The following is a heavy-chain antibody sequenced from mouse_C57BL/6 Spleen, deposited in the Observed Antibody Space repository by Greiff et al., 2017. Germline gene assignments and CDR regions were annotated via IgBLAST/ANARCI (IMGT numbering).Heavy chain of an antibody. CDR2: IHPNSGST. D-gene: IGHD4-1*01. J-gene: IGHJ2*01. Sequence: VKLQQPGAELVKPGASVKLSCKASGYTFTSYWMHWVKQRPGQGLEWIGMIHPNSGSTNYNEKFKSKATLTVDKSSSTAYMQLSSLTSEDSAVYYCARSGNWDYFDYWGQGTTRTVSS. CDR1: GYTFTSYW. V-gene: IGHV1-64*01. CDR3: ARSGNWDYFDY.